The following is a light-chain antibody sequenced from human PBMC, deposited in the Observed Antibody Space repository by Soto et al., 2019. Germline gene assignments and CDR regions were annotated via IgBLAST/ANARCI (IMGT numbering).Light chain of an antibody. CDR2: GVS. CDR3: QQYGSSGT. CDR1: QSVSSSY. Sequence: VLTQSPGTLSLSPGESATLSCRASQSVSSSYLAWYQQKPGQAPRLLIYGVSDRATGIQDRFSGSGSETEFTLTIRRLEPEDFAMYYCQQYGSSGTFGQGTKVDIK. J-gene: IGKJ1*01. V-gene: IGKV3-20*01.